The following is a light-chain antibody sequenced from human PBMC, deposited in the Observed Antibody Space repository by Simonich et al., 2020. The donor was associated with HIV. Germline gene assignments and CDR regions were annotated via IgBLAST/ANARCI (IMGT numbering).Light chain of an antibody. CDR3: QQYGTSST. CDR2: GAS. V-gene: IGKV3-20*01. CDR1: QSVSSN. Sequence: EIVMTQSPATLSVSPGERATLSCRASQSVSSNLAWYQQKPGQAPRLLIYGASSRATGIPDRFSGSGSGTDFTLTISRLEPEDFAVYYCQQYGTSSTFGGGTKVEIK. J-gene: IGKJ4*01.